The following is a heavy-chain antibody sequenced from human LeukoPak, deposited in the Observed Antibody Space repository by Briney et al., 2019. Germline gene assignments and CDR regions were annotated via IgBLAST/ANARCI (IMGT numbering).Heavy chain of an antibody. D-gene: IGHD3-10*01. CDR1: GFTFSSYG. CDR3: AKDRYYYGSGSYTKPYYYYGMDV. V-gene: IGHV3-30*18. CDR2: ISYDGSNK. Sequence: GGSLRLSCAASGFTFSSYGMHWVRQAPGKGLEWVAVISYDGSNKYYADSVKGRFTISRDNSKNTLYLQMSSLRAEDTAVYYCAKDRYYYGSGSYTKPYYYYGMDVWGQGTTVTVSS. J-gene: IGHJ6*02.